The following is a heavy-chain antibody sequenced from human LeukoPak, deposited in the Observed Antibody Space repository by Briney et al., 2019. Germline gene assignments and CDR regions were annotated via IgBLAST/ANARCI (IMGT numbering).Heavy chain of an antibody. CDR2: INANSAGT. J-gene: IGHJ5*01. D-gene: IGHD3-3*01. Sequence: ASVKVSFKASGYTFTNYYIYRVRQAPGQGLEWMGWINANSAGTNYAQKFQGRVTMTRDTSISTAYMEVSRLRYDDTAVYYCARATSGFYSDSWGQGTLVTVSS. V-gene: IGHV1-2*02. CDR1: GYTFTNYY. CDR3: ARATSGFYSDS.